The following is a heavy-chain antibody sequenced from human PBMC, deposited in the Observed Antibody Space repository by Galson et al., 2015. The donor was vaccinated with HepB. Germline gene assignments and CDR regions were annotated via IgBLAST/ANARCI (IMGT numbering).Heavy chain of an antibody. V-gene: IGHV3-7*04. J-gene: IGHJ4*02. D-gene: IGHD3-16*01. CDR3: TKDIPFTGGGALAC. Sequence: SLRLSCAASGFSFSTYWMSWVRQAPGKGLEWVANIKQDGSEKYYVDSVKGRFTISRDNAKNSLYLQMNSLRAEDTAVYYCTKDIPFTGGGALACWGQGALVAVSS. CDR1: GFSFSTYW. CDR2: IKQDGSEK.